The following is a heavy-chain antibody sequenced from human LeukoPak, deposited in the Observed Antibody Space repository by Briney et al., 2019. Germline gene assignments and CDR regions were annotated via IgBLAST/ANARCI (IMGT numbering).Heavy chain of an antibody. CDR1: GGSISSSSYY. V-gene: IGHV4-39*01. J-gene: IGHJ4*02. CDR2: IYYSGCT. D-gene: IGHD2-15*01. Sequence: SETPSLTCTVSGGSISSSSYYWGWIRQPPGKGLEWIGSIYYSGCTYYNPSLKSRVTISVDTSKNQFSLKLSSVTAADTAVYYCARQEDCSGGSCLFDYWGQGTLVTVSS. CDR3: ARQEDCSGGSCLFDY.